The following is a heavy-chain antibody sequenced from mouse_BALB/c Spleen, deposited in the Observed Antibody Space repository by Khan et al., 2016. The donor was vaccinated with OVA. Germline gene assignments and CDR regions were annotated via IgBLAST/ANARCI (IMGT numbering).Heavy chain of an antibody. CDR3: AMGRTY. D-gene: IGHD4-1*01. CDR1: GYSITSDYA. Sequence: EVQLVESGPGLVKPSQSLSLTCTVTGYSITSDYAWNWIRQFPGNKLEWMGYISSSGSTNYNPALKSRISVTRDTSKNQFFLQLNSVTTEDTATYYCAMGRTYWGQGTLVTVSA. V-gene: IGHV3-2*02. CDR2: ISSSGST. J-gene: IGHJ3*01.